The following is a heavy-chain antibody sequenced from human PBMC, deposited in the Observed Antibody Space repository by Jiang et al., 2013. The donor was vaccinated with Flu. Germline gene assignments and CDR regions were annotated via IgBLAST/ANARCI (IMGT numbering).Heavy chain of an antibody. Sequence: TCAVYGGPFXGYYWSWIRQPPGKGLEWIGEINHSGSTNYNPSLKSRVTISVDTSKNQFSLKLSSVTAADTAVYYCARVGGDYYDSSGYYTFKYYYYYGMDVWGPRDHGHRLL. CDR1: GGPFXGYY. D-gene: IGHD3-22*01. CDR3: ARVGGDYYDSSGYYTFKYYYYYGMDV. J-gene: IGHJ6*01. V-gene: IGHV4-34*01. CDR2: INHSGST.